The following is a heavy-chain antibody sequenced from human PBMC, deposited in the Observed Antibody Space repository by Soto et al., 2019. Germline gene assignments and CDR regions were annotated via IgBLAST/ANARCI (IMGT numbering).Heavy chain of an antibody. J-gene: IGHJ4*02. CDR3: AKMALSGWSWGSSSPKWDY. CDR2: ISWNSGSI. D-gene: IGHD3-16*01. CDR1: GFTFDDYA. Sequence: EVQLVESGGGLVQPGRSLRLSCAASGFTFDDYAMHWVRQAPGKGLEWVSGISWNSGSIGYADSVKGRFTISRDNAKNSLYLQMNSLRAEDTALYYCAKMALSGWSWGSSSPKWDYWGQGTLVTVSS. V-gene: IGHV3-9*01.